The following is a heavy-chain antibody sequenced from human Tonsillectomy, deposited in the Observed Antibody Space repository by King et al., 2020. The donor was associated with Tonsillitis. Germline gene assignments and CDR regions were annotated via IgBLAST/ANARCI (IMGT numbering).Heavy chain of an antibody. Sequence: VQLQQWGAGLLKPSETLSLTCAVYAGSFSGYYWSWIRQPPGKGLEWIGEINHSGSTNYNPSLKSRVTISVDTSKNQFSLKLSSVTAADTAVYYCARRSGMVRKVAYWYFDLWGRGTLVTVSS. J-gene: IGHJ2*01. CDR2: INHSGST. CDR3: ARRSGMVRKVAYWYFDL. CDR1: AGSFSGYY. D-gene: IGHD3-10*01. V-gene: IGHV4-34*01.